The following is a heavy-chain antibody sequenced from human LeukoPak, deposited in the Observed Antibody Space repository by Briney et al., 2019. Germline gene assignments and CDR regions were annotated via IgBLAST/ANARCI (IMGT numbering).Heavy chain of an antibody. Sequence: SETLSLTCTVSGGSMSGDSWNWIRRAPGKRLEWIGNIYDSGNTNYNPSLKSRVTISVDTSKNQFSLKLSSVTAADTAVYYCATSMVRGVSAKGYGMDVWGQGTTVTVSS. V-gene: IGHV4-59*01. CDR1: GGSMSGDS. CDR2: IYDSGNT. D-gene: IGHD3-10*01. J-gene: IGHJ6*02. CDR3: ATSMVRGVSAKGYGMDV.